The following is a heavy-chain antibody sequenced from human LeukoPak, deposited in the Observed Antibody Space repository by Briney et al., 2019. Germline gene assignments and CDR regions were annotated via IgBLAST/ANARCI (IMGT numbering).Heavy chain of an antibody. CDR3: ARLFRYCSGGTRYTDRGYFFDY. V-gene: IGHV3-23*01. J-gene: IGHJ4*02. Sequence: PGGSLRLSCVAPGFTFSNYAMSWVRQAPGKGLEWVSTISGSGANTYYADSVKGRFTISRDNSKNTLSLQMNSLRAEDTAVYYCARLFRYCSGGTRYTDRGYFFDYWGQGTLVTVSS. CDR1: GFTFSNYA. CDR2: ISGSGANT. D-gene: IGHD2-15*01.